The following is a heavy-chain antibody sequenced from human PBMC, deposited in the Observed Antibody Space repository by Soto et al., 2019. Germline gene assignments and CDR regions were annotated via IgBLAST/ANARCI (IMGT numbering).Heavy chain of an antibody. CDR3: ARAPRPRPDAFDI. CDR2: ISSSSSYI. CDR1: GFNFESYS. V-gene: IGHV3-21*01. Sequence: GGSHRLSSASSGFNFESYSMNWVRQAPGKGLEWVSSISSSSSYIYYADSVKGRFTISRDNAKNSLYLKMNSLRAEVTAVYYCARAPRPRPDAFDIWGQGTMVTVSS. J-gene: IGHJ3*02.